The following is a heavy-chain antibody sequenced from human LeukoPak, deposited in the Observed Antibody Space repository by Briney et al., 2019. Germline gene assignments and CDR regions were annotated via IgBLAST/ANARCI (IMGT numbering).Heavy chain of an antibody. J-gene: IGHJ6*03. D-gene: IGHD1-26*01. Sequence: GGSLRLSCAASGFTFSSYGMHWVRQAPGKGLEWVAFIRYDGSNKYYADSVKGRFTISRDNSKNTLYLQMNSLRAEDTAVYYCAKVGDLVGATNYYYYYMDVWGKGTTVTVSS. CDR2: IRYDGSNK. CDR3: AKVGDLVGATNYYYYYMDV. CDR1: GFTFSSYG. V-gene: IGHV3-30*02.